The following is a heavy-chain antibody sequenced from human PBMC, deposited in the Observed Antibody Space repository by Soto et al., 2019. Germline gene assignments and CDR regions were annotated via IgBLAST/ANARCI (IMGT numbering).Heavy chain of an antibody. CDR1: GYSFTSYW. J-gene: IGHJ6*02. Sequence: GESLKISCKGSGYSFTSYWISWVRQMPGKGLEWMGRIDPSDSYTNYSPSFQGHVTISADKSISTAYLQWSSLKASDTAMYYCARVGLWFGEFLGSYGMDVWGQGTTVTVSS. V-gene: IGHV5-10-1*01. D-gene: IGHD3-10*01. CDR2: IDPSDSYT. CDR3: ARVGLWFGEFLGSYGMDV.